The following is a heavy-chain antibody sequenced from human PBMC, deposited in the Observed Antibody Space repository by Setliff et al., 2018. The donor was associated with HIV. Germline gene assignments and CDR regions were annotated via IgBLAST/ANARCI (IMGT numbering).Heavy chain of an antibody. CDR1: GGTFSNYA. V-gene: IGHV1-69*13. CDR3: ATYYFDSSGYYRANYFEY. J-gene: IGHJ4*02. CDR2: ILPLSGAG. D-gene: IGHD3-22*01. Sequence: ASVKVSCKASGGTFSNYAISWVRQAPGQGLEWMGGILPLSGAGNYAQKFQGRVTITADESTRTAHLDLSSLRSEDTVFYYCATYYFDSSGYYRANYFEYWGQGTLVTVS.